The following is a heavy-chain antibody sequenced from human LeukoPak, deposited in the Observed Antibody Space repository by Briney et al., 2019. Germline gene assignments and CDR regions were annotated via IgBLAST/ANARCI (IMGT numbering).Heavy chain of an antibody. Sequence: GGSLRLSCAASGFTFSDYWMTWVRQAPGKGLEWVANIKQDGSDKYYGDSVKGRFTISRDNAKNSLYLQMNSLRAEDTAVYFCARYRGSGCFDPWGQGTLVTVSS. J-gene: IGHJ5*02. CDR1: GFTFSDYW. CDR3: ARYRGSGCFDP. D-gene: IGHD2-15*01. CDR2: IKQDGSDK. V-gene: IGHV3-7*04.